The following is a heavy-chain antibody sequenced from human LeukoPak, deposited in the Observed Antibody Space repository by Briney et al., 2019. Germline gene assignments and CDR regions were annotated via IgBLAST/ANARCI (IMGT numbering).Heavy chain of an antibody. V-gene: IGHV4-59*12. CDR2: IYFIGNT. D-gene: IGHD3-10*01. J-gene: IGHJ4*02. CDR3: ARYHYYGSGSPFHFDY. Sequence: SETLSLTCTVSGGSISSYYWSWIRQPPGKGLEWIGLIYFIGNTIYNPSLESRVTISVDKSKNQFSLKLSSVTAADTAVYYCARYHYYGSGSPFHFDYWGQGTLVTVSS. CDR1: GGSISSYY.